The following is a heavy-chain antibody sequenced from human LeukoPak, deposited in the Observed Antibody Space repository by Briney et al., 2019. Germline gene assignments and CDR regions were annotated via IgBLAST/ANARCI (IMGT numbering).Heavy chain of an antibody. D-gene: IGHD3-10*01. CDR1: GYTFTSYY. CDR3: ARGHPLLWFGESPETRNWFDP. V-gene: IGHV1-46*01. J-gene: IGHJ5*02. Sequence: GASVKVSFKASGYTFTSYYMHWVRQAPGQGLEWMGVINPSGGSTSYAQKFQGRVTMTRDTSTSTVYMELSSLRSEDTAVYYGARGHPLLWFGESPETRNWFDPWGQGTLVTVSS. CDR2: INPSGGST.